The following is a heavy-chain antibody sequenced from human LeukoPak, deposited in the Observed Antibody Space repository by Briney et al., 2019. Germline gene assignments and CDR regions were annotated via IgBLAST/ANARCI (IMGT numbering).Heavy chain of an antibody. CDR2: IITYNGNT. V-gene: IGHV1-18*01. D-gene: IGHD3-10*01. CDR1: GYTFTSYG. CDR3: ARDGVTMVRGVRGMVY. J-gene: IGHJ4*02. Sequence: GASVKVSCKASGYTFTSYGISWVRQAPGQGLEWMGYIITYNGNTNYAQKLQGRVTMTTDTSTSTAYMELSRLRSDDTAVYYCARDGVTMVRGVRGMVYWGQGTLVTVSS.